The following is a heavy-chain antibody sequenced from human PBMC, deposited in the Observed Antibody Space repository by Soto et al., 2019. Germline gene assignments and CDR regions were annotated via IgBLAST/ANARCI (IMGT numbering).Heavy chain of an antibody. J-gene: IGHJ6*01. D-gene: IGHD6-13*01. CDR2: IAYDGSNK. CDR1: VFIFRSYG. V-gene: IGHV3-30*18. Sequence: PYCESPVFIFRSYGMQWVRHSPGKWLEGVAVIAYDGSNKYYADSVTGQFTIYRDNYKNTLYLQMNSLRAEDTAVYYWANTGYSSSWYGSYYDYGMESWGQGTTVNVSS. CDR3: ANTGYSSSWYGSYYDYGMES.